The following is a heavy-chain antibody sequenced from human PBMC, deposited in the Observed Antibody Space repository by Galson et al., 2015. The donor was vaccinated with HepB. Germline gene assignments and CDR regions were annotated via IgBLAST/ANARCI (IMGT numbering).Heavy chain of an antibody. CDR1: GSSISSYY. D-gene: IGHD3-10*01. J-gene: IGHJ3*02. CDR3: VRGITIVRGVISAFDM. Sequence: LSLTCTVSGSSISSYYWNWIRQPPGKGLEWIGYIYYIETTNYNPSLKSRVTISVDTSKNQFSLKLSSVTAADTAIYYCVRGITIVRGVISAFDMWGQGTTVTVSS. V-gene: IGHV4-59*01. CDR2: IYYIETT.